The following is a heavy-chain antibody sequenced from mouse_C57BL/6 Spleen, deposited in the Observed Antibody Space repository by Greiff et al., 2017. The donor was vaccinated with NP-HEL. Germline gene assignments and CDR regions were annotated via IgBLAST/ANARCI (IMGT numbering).Heavy chain of an antibody. CDR1: GFTFSDYG. J-gene: IGHJ4*01. CDR3: ARRGWDAMDY. CDR2: ISNLAYSI. V-gene: IGHV5-15*01. Sequence: EVQVVDSGGGLVQPGGSLKLSCAASGFTFSDYGMAWVRQAPRKGPEWVAFISNLAYSIYYADTVTGRFTISRENAKNTLYLEMSSLRSEDTAMYYCARRGWDAMDYWGQGTSVTVSS. D-gene: IGHD3-3*01.